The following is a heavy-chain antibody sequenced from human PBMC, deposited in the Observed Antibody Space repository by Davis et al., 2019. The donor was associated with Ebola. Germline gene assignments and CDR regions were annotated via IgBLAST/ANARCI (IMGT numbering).Heavy chain of an antibody. CDR1: GFTVSSNH. CDR3: ASGTYRLGDY. Sequence: GGSLRLSCTASGFTVSSNHMSWVRQAPGKGLEYVSGISGNSAITHYGDSVKGRFTISRDNSKNTLYLRLNSLRADDTAVYYCASGTYRLGDYWGQGALVTVSS. D-gene: IGHD1-26*01. J-gene: IGHJ4*02. CDR2: ISGNSAIT. V-gene: IGHV3-23*01.